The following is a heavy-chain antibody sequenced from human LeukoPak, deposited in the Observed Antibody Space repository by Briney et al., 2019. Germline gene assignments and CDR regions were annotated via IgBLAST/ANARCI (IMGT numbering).Heavy chain of an antibody. D-gene: IGHD3-10*01. CDR1: GFTFSSYD. Sequence: GGSLKLSCAASGFTFSSYDMHWLRQATGKGLEWVSAIGTAGDTYYPGSVKGRFTISRENAKNSLYLQMNSLRAGDTAVYYCARGVGETMVRGVTARYYFDYWGQGTLVTVSS. CDR3: ARGVGETMVRGVTARYYFDY. J-gene: IGHJ4*02. V-gene: IGHV3-13*01. CDR2: IGTAGDT.